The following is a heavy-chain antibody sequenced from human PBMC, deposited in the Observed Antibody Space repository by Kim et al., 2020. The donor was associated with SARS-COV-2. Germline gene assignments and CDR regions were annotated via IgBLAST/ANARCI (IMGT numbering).Heavy chain of an antibody. CDR2: ISYDGSRT. D-gene: IGHD3-16*01. CDR1: GFTFSNFG. Sequence: GGSLRLSCETSGFTFSNFGMHWVRKAPGKGLEWVAFISYDGSRTAYVDSVQGRFTVSRENSKSTVFLEMSSLSADATAAYDCSNDGVTLGFGLSYYDLDV. V-gene: IGHV3-30*02. CDR3: SNDGVTLGFGLSYYDLDV. J-gene: IGHJ6*01.